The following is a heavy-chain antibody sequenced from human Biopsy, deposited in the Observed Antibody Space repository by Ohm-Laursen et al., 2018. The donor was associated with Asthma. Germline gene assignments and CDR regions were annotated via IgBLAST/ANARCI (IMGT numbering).Heavy chain of an antibody. Sequence: GTLSLTCTVSGGSMTPTSHYWDWIRQAPGKGLEWIGYISYGGKTSYNPSLKNRVTISRDTSKNQFSLRLTSVTAADTAVYFCARRITIFGVVQKDHGMDAWGQGTTVIVSS. CDR3: ARRITIFGVVQKDHGMDA. D-gene: IGHD3-3*01. V-gene: IGHV4-39*01. CDR1: GGSMTPTSHY. CDR2: ISYGGKT. J-gene: IGHJ6*02.